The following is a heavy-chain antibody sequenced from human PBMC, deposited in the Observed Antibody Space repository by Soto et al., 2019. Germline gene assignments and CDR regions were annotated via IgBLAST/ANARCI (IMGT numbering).Heavy chain of an antibody. D-gene: IGHD6-19*01. Sequence: QVQLVESGGGVVQPGRSLRLSCAASGFTFSSYGMHWVRQAPGKGLEWVAVIWYDGSNKYYADSVKGRFTISRDNFKNTLYLQMNSLRAEDTAVYYCARDPAHSSGWYEEDYWGQGTLVTVSS. CDR2: IWYDGSNK. V-gene: IGHV3-33*01. CDR1: GFTFSSYG. J-gene: IGHJ4*02. CDR3: ARDPAHSSGWYEEDY.